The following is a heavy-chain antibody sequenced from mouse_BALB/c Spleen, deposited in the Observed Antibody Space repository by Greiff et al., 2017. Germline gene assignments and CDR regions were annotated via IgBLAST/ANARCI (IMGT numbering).Heavy chain of an antibody. CDR2: IYWDDDK. CDR1: GFSLSTSGMG. J-gene: IGHJ2*01. D-gene: IGHD1-2*01. V-gene: IGHV8-12*01. Sequence: QVTLKVSGPGILQPSQTLSLTCSFSGFSLSTSGMGVSWIRQPSGKGLEWLAHIYWDDDKRYNPSLKSRLTISKDTSRNQVFLKITSVDTADTATYYCARRGTTATGYFDYWGQGTTLTVSS. CDR3: ARRGTTATGYFDY.